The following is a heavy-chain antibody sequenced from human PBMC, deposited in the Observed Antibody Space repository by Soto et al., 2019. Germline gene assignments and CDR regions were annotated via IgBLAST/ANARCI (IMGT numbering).Heavy chain of an antibody. V-gene: IGHV1-8*01. J-gene: IGHJ4*02. CDR1: GYTFTSYD. CDR2: MNPNSGNT. CDR3: AREAAAGTFHY. Sequence: QVQLVQSGAEVKKPGASVKVSCKASGYTFTSYDINWVRQASGQGLEWMGWMNPNSGNTGYAQKFQGRVTMTRSPSITTAYMELSSLRSDDTAVYYCAREAAAGTFHYWGQATLVTVSS. D-gene: IGHD6-13*01.